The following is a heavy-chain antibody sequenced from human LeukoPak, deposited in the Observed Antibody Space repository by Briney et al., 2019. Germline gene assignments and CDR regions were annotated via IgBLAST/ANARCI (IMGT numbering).Heavy chain of an antibody. CDR2: ISGSGGST. CDR1: GFTFSSYT. V-gene: IGHV3-23*01. CDR3: VGGIAARFSMWFYY. D-gene: IGHD6-6*01. Sequence: GGSLRLSCAASGFTFSSYTMSWVRQAPGKGLEWVSAISGSGGSTYYADSVKGRFTISRDNTKNTLYLQMNSLRAEDTAVYYCVGGIAARFSMWFYYWGQGTLVTVSS. J-gene: IGHJ4*02.